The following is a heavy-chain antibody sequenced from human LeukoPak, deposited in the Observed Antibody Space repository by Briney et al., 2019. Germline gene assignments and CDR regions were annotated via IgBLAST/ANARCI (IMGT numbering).Heavy chain of an antibody. Sequence: GGSLRLSCAASGFTFSSYGMHWVRQAPGKGLEWVAFIRYDGSNKYYADSVKGRFTISRDNSKNTLYLQMNSLRAEDTAVYYCAKEAIAAAGEYYYYYMDVWGKGTTVTISS. D-gene: IGHD6-13*01. CDR2: IRYDGSNK. CDR3: AKEAIAAAGEYYYYYMDV. V-gene: IGHV3-30*02. CDR1: GFTFSSYG. J-gene: IGHJ6*03.